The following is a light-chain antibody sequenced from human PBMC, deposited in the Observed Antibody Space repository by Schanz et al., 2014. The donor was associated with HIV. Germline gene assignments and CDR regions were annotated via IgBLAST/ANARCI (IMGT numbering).Light chain of an antibody. J-gene: IGLJ2*01. V-gene: IGLV1-51*01. Sequence: QSVLTQPPSVSAAPGQRVTISCSGSAFNIGQNYVSWFQQFPGTAPKLLIYVTHQRPSGIPDRFSGSKSGTSATLGITGLQTGDEADYYCGTWDSGLSSGSVIFGGGTKLTVL. CDR3: GTWDSGLSSGSVI. CDR2: VTH. CDR1: AFNIGQNY.